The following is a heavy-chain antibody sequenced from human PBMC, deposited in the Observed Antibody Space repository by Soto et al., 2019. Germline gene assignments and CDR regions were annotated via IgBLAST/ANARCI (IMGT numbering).Heavy chain of an antibody. CDR3: ARVRWLALDY. D-gene: IGHD6-19*01. V-gene: IGHV1-18*01. J-gene: IGHJ4*02. CDR1: GYTFTDYG. CDR2: ISPYNGNT. Sequence: QVQLVQSGAEVKKPGASVKVSCKASGYTFTDYGVIWVRQAPGQGLEWMGWISPYNGNTKYPQNLQGRVTMTTDTSTSTADMELRSLRSDDTAVYYCARVRWLALDYWGQGTLVTVSS.